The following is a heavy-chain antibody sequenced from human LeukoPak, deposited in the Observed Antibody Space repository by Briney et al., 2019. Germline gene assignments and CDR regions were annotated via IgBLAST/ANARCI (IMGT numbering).Heavy chain of an antibody. CDR3: ARHHLNSYGSSFDY. V-gene: IGHV4-30-4*01. Sequence: SETLSLTCTVSGGSISTDNYYWSWIRQPPGKGLEWIAYIFHTGSTYYNPSLRSRVTISVDASKNQFSLKLSSVTAADTAVYYCARHHLNSYGSSFDYWGQGTLVTVSS. J-gene: IGHJ4*02. CDR2: IFHTGST. CDR1: GGSISTDNYY. D-gene: IGHD5-18*01.